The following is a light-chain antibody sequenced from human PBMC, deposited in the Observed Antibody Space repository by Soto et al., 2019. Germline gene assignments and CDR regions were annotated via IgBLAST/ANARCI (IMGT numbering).Light chain of an antibody. V-gene: IGLV1-51*02. CDR1: TSNIGNNF. Sequence: QSVLTQPPSVSAAPGQKVTISCSGGTSNIGNNFVSWYQHFPGTAPKFLIYEGYKRPSGIPDRFSGSQSGTSATLDITGLQTGDEADYYCGTWDSSLSAVVFGGGTKLTVL. J-gene: IGLJ2*01. CDR3: GTWDSSLSAVV. CDR2: EGY.